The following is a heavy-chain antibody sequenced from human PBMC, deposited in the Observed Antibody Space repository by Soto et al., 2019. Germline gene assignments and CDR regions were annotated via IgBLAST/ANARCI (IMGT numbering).Heavy chain of an antibody. CDR2: IHHGGST. V-gene: IGHV4-4*02. D-gene: IGHD3-10*01. Sequence: QVQLQESGPGLVKPSGTLSLTCAVSGASISSSNWWSWVRQAPGKGLEWIGEIHHGGSTNYNPSLESRVTXSXXXSXXQFSRKLSSVTAADTAVYYCARYDYGSGNDYNIDYWGQGTLVTVSS. CDR3: ARYDYGSGNDYNIDY. J-gene: IGHJ4*02. CDR1: GASISSSNW.